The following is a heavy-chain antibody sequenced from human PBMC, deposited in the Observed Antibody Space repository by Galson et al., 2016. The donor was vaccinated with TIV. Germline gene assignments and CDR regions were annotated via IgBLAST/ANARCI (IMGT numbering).Heavy chain of an antibody. D-gene: IGHD4-23*01. J-gene: IGHJ3*01. CDR3: AKRKNYGGDAFDL. CDR1: GFTFSTYA. V-gene: IGHV3-23*01. CDR2: IVGTGGTT. Sequence: SLRLSCAASGFTFSTYAMNWVRQAPGKGLEWVSGIVGTGGTTYYADSVKCRFTISRDNSKSTLYLQMNSLRAEDTAVYYCAKRKNYGGDAFDLWGQGTLVTVSS.